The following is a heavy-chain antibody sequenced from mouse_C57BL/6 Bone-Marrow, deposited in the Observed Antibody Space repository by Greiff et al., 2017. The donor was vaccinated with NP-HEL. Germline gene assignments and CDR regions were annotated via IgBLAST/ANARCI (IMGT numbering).Heavy chain of an antibody. J-gene: IGHJ4*01. CDR1: GYSITSGYY. V-gene: IGHV3-6*01. CDR2: ISYDGSN. CDR3: ARDRGTTTVVAPYAMDY. Sequence: EVQLQQSGPGLVKPSQSLSLTCSVTGYSITSGYYWNWIRQFPGNKLEWMGYISYDGSNNYNPSLKNRISITRDTSKNQFFLKLNSVTTEDTATYYCARDRGTTTVVAPYAMDYWGQGTSVTVSS. D-gene: IGHD1-1*01.